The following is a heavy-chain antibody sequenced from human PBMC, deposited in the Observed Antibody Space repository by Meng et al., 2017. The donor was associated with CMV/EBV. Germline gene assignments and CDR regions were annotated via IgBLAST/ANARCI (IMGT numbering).Heavy chain of an antibody. CDR3: ARNGAGRLPLFADY. J-gene: IGHJ4*02. V-gene: IGHV3-21*01. D-gene: IGHD2-21*01. CDR2: ISSSSSYI. Sequence: GESLKISCAASGFTFSSYSMNWVRQAPGKGLEWVSSISSSSSYIYYADSVKGRFTISRDNAKNSLYLQMNSLRAKDTAVYYCARNGAGRLPLFADYWGQGTLVTVSS. CDR1: GFTFSSYS.